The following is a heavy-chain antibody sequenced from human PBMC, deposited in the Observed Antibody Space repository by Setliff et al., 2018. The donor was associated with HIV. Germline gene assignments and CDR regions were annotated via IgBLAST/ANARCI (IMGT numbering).Heavy chain of an antibody. CDR3: ARAPLSGGSFGWFDP. CDR1: GGSIRSYY. Sequence: SETLSLTCSVTGGSIRSYYWSWIRQSPGKGLEWIGYIYFSGSTSYNPSLKSRLTISVDTSKNQFSLKLSSVTAADTAVYYCARAPLSGGSFGWFDPWGQGTLVTVSS. CDR2: IYFSGST. D-gene: IGHD2-15*01. J-gene: IGHJ5*02. V-gene: IGHV4-59*01.